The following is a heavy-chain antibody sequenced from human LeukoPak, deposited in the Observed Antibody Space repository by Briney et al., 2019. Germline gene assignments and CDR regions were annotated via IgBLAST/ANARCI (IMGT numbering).Heavy chain of an antibody. J-gene: IGHJ3*02. D-gene: IGHD7-27*01. CDR1: GFTFSSYA. Sequence: GGSLRLSCAASGFTFSSYAMNWVRQAPGKGLEGVSHISGRGGSAYYADSVKGRFTISRDNYMNMLYLQMNSLKVEDAAVYFCAGDAFDIWGQGTMVTVSS. V-gene: IGHV3-23*01. CDR3: AGDAFDI. CDR2: ISGRGGSA.